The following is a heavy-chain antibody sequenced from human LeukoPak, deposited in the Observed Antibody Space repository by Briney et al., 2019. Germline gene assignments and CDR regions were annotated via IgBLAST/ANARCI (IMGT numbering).Heavy chain of an antibody. V-gene: IGHV3-53*01. Sequence: GGSLRLSCAASGFTFSNSYMNWVRQAPGKGLEWVSVIYRGGDTYYCDSVKGRFTISRDNSKNTLYLQMKSLRAEDTAVYYCARQYCRGGNCYGNAFDIWGQGTVVTVSS. CDR1: GFTFSNSY. J-gene: IGHJ3*02. D-gene: IGHD2-15*01. CDR2: IYRGGDT. CDR3: ARQYCRGGNCYGNAFDI.